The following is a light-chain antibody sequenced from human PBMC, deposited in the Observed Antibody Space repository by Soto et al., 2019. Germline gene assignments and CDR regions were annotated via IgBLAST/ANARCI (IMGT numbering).Light chain of an antibody. Sequence: IVLTQTPATLSLSPGERATLSCRASQSVSSYLAWYQQKPGQAPRLLIYDASNRATGIPARFSGSGSGTDFTLTISRLEPEDCAVYYCQQYDGSTRTFGQGTKVDIK. CDR1: QSVSSY. V-gene: IGKV3-11*01. J-gene: IGKJ1*01. CDR2: DAS. CDR3: QQYDGSTRT.